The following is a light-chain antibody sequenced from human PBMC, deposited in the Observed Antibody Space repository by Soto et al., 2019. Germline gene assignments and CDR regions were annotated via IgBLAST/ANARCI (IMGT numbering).Light chain of an antibody. Sequence: RVTISCSGSNSNIGTNTVNWYQQLPGTAPRRLIYTNNQRPSGVPQRFSGSKTGTSASLAIGGLQSEDGADYYCAALDDSLDAYVFGTGTKVTVL. V-gene: IGLV1-44*01. CDR2: TNN. J-gene: IGLJ1*01. CDR1: NSNIGTNT. CDR3: AALDDSLDAYV.